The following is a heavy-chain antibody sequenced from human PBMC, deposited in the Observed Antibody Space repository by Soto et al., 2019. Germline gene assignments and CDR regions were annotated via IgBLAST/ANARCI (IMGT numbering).Heavy chain of an antibody. CDR1: GFTFSSYG. J-gene: IGHJ4*02. Sequence: QVQLVESGGGVVQPGRSLRLSCVASGFTFSSYGMHWVRQAPGKGLEWVAIISYDGSNTYYADSVKGRFTISRDNSTIALYLQMNSLRAEDTSVYYCAKEGGLSGSYYISSSYYFDYWGQGTLVTVSS. CDR2: ISYDGSNT. D-gene: IGHD1-26*01. V-gene: IGHV3-30*18. CDR3: AKEGGLSGSYYISSSYYFDY.